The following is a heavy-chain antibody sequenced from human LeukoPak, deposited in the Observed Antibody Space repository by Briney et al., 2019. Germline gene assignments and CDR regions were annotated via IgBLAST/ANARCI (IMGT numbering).Heavy chain of an antibody. V-gene: IGHV3-13*01. CDR1: GFTFSRYN. CDR2: ITIAGDT. CDR3: ARTTVTTGPYWYFDL. D-gene: IGHD4-17*01. Sequence: GGSLRLSCAASGFTFSRYNMHWVRQAAGKGLEWVSAITIAGDTYYPGSVKGRFTISRENAKNSLYLQMNSLRAGDTAVYYCARTTVTTGPYWYFDLWGRGTLVTVSS. J-gene: IGHJ2*01.